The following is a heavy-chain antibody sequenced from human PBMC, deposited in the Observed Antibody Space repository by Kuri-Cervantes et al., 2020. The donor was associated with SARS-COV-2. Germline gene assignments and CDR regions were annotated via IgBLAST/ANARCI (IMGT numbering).Heavy chain of an antibody. D-gene: IGHD1-1*01. CDR2: INPNSGGT. Sequence: ASVKVSCKASGYTFTSYDINWVRQAPGQGLEWMGWINPNSGGTSYAPKFQDRVTMTRDTSINTLHMYLSGLRSDDTAVYYCARDFRNDDFFDAWGQGSLVTVSS. J-gene: IGHJ4*02. CDR1: GYTFTSYD. CDR3: ARDFRNDDFFDA. V-gene: IGHV1-2*02.